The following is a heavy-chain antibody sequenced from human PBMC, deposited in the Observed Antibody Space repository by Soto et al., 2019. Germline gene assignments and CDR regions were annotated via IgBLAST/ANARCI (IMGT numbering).Heavy chain of an antibody. CDR2: ISHDGSNK. CDR3: AKGSSSWYYPHFDY. V-gene: IGHV3-30*18. J-gene: IGHJ4*02. D-gene: IGHD6-13*01. Sequence: QVQLVESGGGVVQPGRSLRLSCAASGFTFSDYGVHWVRQAPGKGLEWVTIISHDGSNKYYADSVKGRFTIPIDNSKNTLYLQMNSLRAEDTAVYYCAKGSSSWYYPHFDYWGQGTLVTVSS. CDR1: GFTFSDYG.